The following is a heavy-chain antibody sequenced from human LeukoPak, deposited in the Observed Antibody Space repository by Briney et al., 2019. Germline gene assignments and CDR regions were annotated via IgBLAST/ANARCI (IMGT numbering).Heavy chain of an antibody. V-gene: IGHV1-18*01. J-gene: IGHJ4*02. CDR1: GYTFTDNV. CDR2: ISVYNGDT. CDR3: AKDRVGATLYFDC. D-gene: IGHD1-26*01. Sequence: ASVKVSCKTSGYTFTDNVITWVRQAPGQGLEWMGWISVYNGDTNYAQTLQARVRMTADTSTSTAYMELRSLRSDDTAIYYCAKDRVGATLYFDCWGQGTLVTVSS.